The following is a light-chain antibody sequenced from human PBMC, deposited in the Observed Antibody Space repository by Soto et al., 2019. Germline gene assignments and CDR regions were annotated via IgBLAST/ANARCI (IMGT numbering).Light chain of an antibody. CDR1: QSVSNNY. Sequence: EIVLTQSPATLSLSPGERATLSCRASQSVSNNYLAWYQQKPGQAPRLLIYGASNRATGIPDRFSGSGSGTDFTLTITRLEPEDSAVYFCQQYTGPPTTFGQGTRLEI. CDR3: QQYTGPPTT. CDR2: GAS. V-gene: IGKV3-20*01. J-gene: IGKJ5*01.